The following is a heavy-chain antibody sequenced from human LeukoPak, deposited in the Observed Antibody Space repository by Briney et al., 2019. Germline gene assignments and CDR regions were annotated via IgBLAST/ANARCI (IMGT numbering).Heavy chain of an antibody. Sequence: SVKVSCKASGGTFSSYAISWVRQAPGQGLEWMGGIIPIFGTANYAQKFQGRVTITADESTSTAYMELSSLRSEDTAVYYCASPRGPGYYDSSGYLDYWGQGTLVTVSS. D-gene: IGHD3-22*01. J-gene: IGHJ4*02. CDR1: GGTFSSYA. V-gene: IGHV1-69*13. CDR2: IIPIFGTA. CDR3: ASPRGPGYYDSSGYLDY.